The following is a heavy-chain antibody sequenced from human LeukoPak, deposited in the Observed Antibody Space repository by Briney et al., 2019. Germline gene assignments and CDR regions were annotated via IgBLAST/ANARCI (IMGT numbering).Heavy chain of an antibody. V-gene: IGHV1-18*01. Sequence: GASVKVSCKASGYTFTSYGISWVRQAPGQGLEWMGWISAYNGNTNYAQKFQGRVTITADKSTSTAYMELSSLRSEDTAVYYCARGVVAATEPLIPRYYYYYYMDVWGKGTTVTVSS. CDR1: GYTFTSYG. J-gene: IGHJ6*03. CDR2: ISAYNGNT. CDR3: ARGVVAATEPLIPRYYYYYYMDV. D-gene: IGHD2-15*01.